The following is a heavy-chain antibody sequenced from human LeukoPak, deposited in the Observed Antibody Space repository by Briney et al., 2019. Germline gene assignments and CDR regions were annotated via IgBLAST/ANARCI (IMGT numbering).Heavy chain of an antibody. Sequence: SETLSLTCTVSGGSISSYYWSWIRQPPGKGLEWIGYIYYSGSTNYNPSLKSRVTISVDKSKNQFSLKLSSVTAADTAVYYCARAKPSGWFDYWGQGTLVTVSS. V-gene: IGHV4-59*01. D-gene: IGHD6-19*01. CDR1: GGSISSYY. CDR3: ARAKPSGWFDY. CDR2: IYYSGST. J-gene: IGHJ4*02.